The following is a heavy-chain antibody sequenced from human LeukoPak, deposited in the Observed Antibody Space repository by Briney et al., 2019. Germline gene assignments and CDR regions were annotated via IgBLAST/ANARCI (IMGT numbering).Heavy chain of an antibody. CDR3: AAQWLLHGAFDI. Sequence: GGSLRLSCAGSGLTFSSYAMSWVRQAPGKGVEWVSAISGSGGSTYYADSVKGRFTISRDNSKNTLYLQMNSLRAEDTAVYYCAAQWLLHGAFDIWGQGTMVTVSS. V-gene: IGHV3-23*01. D-gene: IGHD6-19*01. CDR2: ISGSGGST. J-gene: IGHJ3*02. CDR1: GLTFSSYA.